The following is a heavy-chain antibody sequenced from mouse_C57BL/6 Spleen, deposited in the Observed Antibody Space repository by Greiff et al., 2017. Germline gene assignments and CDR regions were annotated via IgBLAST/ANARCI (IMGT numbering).Heavy chain of an antibody. J-gene: IGHJ4*01. CDR3: ARHEGGYGPYAMDY. CDR1: GYTFTEYT. CDR2: FYPGSGSI. D-gene: IGHD2-10*02. V-gene: IGHV1-62-2*01. Sequence: QVQLQQSGAELVKPGASVKLSCKASGYTFTEYTIHWVKQRPGQGLEWIGCFYPGSGSIKYNEKFKDKATLTEDKSSSTVYMELSRLTSEDSAVFFWARHEGGYGPYAMDYWGQGTSVTVSS.